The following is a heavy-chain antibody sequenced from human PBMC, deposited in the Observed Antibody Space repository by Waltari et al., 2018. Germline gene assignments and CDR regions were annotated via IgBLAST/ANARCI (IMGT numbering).Heavy chain of an antibody. Sequence: EVQLVESGGGLVQPGGSLRLSCAASGFTFSSYWMSWVRQAPGKGLEWVANRKQDGSEKYYVDSVKGRFTIARDNAKNSLYLQMNSLRAEDTAVYYCARLKLLPSGGWFDPWGQGTLVTVSS. V-gene: IGHV3-7*01. CDR2: RKQDGSEK. D-gene: IGHD2-15*01. CDR3: ARLKLLPSGGWFDP. J-gene: IGHJ5*02. CDR1: GFTFSSYW.